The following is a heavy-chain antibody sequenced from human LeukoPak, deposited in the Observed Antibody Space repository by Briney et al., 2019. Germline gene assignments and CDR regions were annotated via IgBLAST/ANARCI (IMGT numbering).Heavy chain of an antibody. CDR3: ARDLAPRNYGYYYYGMDV. D-gene: IGHD1-7*01. CDR1: GGSFSGYY. V-gene: IGHV4-34*01. Sequence: PSETLSLTCAVYGGSFSGYYWSWIRQPPGKGLEWIGEINHSGSTNYNPSLKSRVTISVDTSKNQFSLKLSSVTAADTAVYYCARDLAPRNYGYYYYGMDVWGQGTTVTVSS. J-gene: IGHJ6*02. CDR2: INHSGST.